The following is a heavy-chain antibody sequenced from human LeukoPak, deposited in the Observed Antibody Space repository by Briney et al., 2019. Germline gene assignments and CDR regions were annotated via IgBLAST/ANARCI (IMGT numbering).Heavy chain of an antibody. CDR1: GFTFTNYA. Sequence: PGGSLRLSCAASGFTFTNYAMSWVRQAPGKGLEWVSYISSSGSMLHYADSVEGRFTISRDNAKNSLYLQMSSLRVEDTAVYYCTRRPYSSSWYYFDYWGQGTLVTVSS. V-gene: IGHV3-11*04. CDR3: TRRPYSSSWYYFDY. CDR2: ISSSGSML. D-gene: IGHD6-13*01. J-gene: IGHJ4*02.